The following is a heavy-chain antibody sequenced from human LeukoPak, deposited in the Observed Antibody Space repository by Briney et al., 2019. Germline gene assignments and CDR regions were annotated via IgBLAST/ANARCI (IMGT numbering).Heavy chain of an antibody. D-gene: IGHD3-22*01. V-gene: IGHV5-51*01. CDR1: GYSFTSYW. Sequence: GESLKISCKGSGYSFTSYWIGWVRQMPGKGLEWMGIIYPGDSDTRYSPSLQGQVTISADKSISTAYLQWSSLKASDTAMYYCARYYYDSSGYYYDWFDPWGQGTLVTVSS. CDR3: ARYYYDSSGYYYDWFDP. CDR2: IYPGDSDT. J-gene: IGHJ5*02.